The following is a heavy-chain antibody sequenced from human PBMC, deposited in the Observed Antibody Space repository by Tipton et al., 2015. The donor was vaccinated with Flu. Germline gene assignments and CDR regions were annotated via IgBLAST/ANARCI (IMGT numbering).Heavy chain of an antibody. CDR3: ARDPRIMITFGGVGGFDY. Sequence: TLSLTCTVSGGSISSSSYYWGWIRQPPGKGLEWIGSIYYSGSTYYNPSLKSRVTISVDTSKNQLSLKLSSVTAADTAVYYCARDPRIMITFGGVGGFDYWGQGTLVTVSS. CDR1: GGSISSSSYY. CDR2: IYYSGST. J-gene: IGHJ4*02. D-gene: IGHD3-16*01. V-gene: IGHV4-39*07.